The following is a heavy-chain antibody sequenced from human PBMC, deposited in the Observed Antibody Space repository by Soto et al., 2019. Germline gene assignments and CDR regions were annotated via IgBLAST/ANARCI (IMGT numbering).Heavy chain of an antibody. CDR3: ARDNGCGESDV. Sequence: QVQLVQSGAEVKKPGASVKVSCKVSGYSFTSYGIRWVRQAPGQGLEWMGWISAYNGNTNYAQKPQGRVTMTTDTTTSTGYMELRSLRSEDTAGYYCARDNGCGESDVWGQGTTVTVSS. D-gene: IGHD4-17*01. CDR1: GYSFTSYG. J-gene: IGHJ6*02. CDR2: ISAYNGNT. V-gene: IGHV1-18*01.